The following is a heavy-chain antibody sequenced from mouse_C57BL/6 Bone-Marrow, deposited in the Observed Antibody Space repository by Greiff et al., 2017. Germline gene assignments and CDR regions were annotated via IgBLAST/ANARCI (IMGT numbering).Heavy chain of an antibody. Sequence: VQLQQPGAELVMPGASVKLSCKASGYTFTSYWMHWVKQRPGQGLEWIGEIDPSDSYTNYNQKFKGKSTLTVDKSSSTAYIQLSSLTSEDSAVYYCARQGDWYFDVWGTGTTVTVSS. CDR3: ARQGDWYFDV. CDR1: GYTFTSYW. V-gene: IGHV1-69*01. CDR2: IDPSDSYT. J-gene: IGHJ1*03.